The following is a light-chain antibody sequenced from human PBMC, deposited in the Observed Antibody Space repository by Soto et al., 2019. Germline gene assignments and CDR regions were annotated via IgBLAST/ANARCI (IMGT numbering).Light chain of an antibody. CDR3: QQYADWRT. Sequence: EIVLTQSPGTLSLSPGERATLSCRASQSLGSSQLAWYQQKPGQAPKVLIYGASSRATGIPDRFSGSGSGTDFTLTINRLEPEDFAVYYCQQYADWRTFGQGNKVEIK. CDR2: GAS. V-gene: IGKV3-20*01. CDR1: QSLGSSQ. J-gene: IGKJ1*01.